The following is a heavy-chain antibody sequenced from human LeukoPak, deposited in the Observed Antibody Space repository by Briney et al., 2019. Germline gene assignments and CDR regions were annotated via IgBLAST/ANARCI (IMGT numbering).Heavy chain of an antibody. D-gene: IGHD6-6*01. V-gene: IGHV3-7*01. CDR1: GFTFSSYW. CDR3: ARVGSPYKQLEAFDI. Sequence: PGGSLRLSCAASGFTFSSYWMSWVRQAPGKGLEWVANIKQDGSEKYYVDSVKGRFTISRDNAKNSLYLQMNSLRAEDTAVYYCARVGSPYKQLEAFDIWGQGTMVSVSS. CDR2: IKQDGSEK. J-gene: IGHJ3*02.